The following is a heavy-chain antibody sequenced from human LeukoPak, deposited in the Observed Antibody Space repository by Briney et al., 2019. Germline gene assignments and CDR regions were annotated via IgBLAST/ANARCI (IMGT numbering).Heavy chain of an antibody. CDR1: GFTFSSYW. CDR3: AKDVHGYNKPIDY. V-gene: IGHV3-74*01. D-gene: IGHD5-18*01. CDR2: INPGGSSI. J-gene: IGHJ4*02. Sequence: PGRSLRLSCAASGFTFSSYWMHWVRQVPGKGLVWVARINPGGSSITYADSVKGRFTISRDNAKNTLYLQMDSLRAEDTAIFYCAKDVHGYNKPIDYWGQGTLVTVSS.